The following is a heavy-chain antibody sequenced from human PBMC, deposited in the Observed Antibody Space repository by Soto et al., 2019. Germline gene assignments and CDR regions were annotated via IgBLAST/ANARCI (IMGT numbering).Heavy chain of an antibody. J-gene: IGHJ4*02. CDR2: IRMKANGSTT. CDR3: VRVYQKYYFDY. CDR1: GFTFSDHY. V-gene: IGHV3-72*01. Sequence: EVQLVESGGGLVQPGGSVRLSCATSGFTFSDHYMDWVRQAPGKGLEWVGRIRMKANGSTTQYAASVKGRFTISRDDSKNSLYVQLNSLKTEDTAMYYCVRVYQKYYFDYWGQGTLVTVSS. D-gene: IGHD2-2*01.